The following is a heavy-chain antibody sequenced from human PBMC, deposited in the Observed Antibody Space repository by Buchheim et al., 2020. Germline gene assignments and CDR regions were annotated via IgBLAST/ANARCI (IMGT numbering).Heavy chain of an antibody. CDR2: IIPILGIA. CDR3: ASRLREYYYYYYGMDV. Sequence: QVQLVQSGAEVKKPGSSVKVSCKASGGTFSSYAISWVRQAPGQGLEWMGRIIPILGIANYAQKFQGRVTITADKSTSTAYMELSSLRSEDTAVYYWASRLREYYYYYYGMDVWGQGTT. D-gene: IGHD4-17*01. CDR1: GGTFSSYA. V-gene: IGHV1-69*04. J-gene: IGHJ6*02.